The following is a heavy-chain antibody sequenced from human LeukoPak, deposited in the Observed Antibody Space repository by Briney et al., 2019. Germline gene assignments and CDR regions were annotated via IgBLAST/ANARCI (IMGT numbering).Heavy chain of an antibody. CDR1: GFTFSSYW. Sequence: GGSLRLSCAASGFTFSSYWMSWVRQAPGKGLEWVANIKQDGSEKYYVDSVKGRFTISRDNAKNSLYLQMNSLRAEDTAVYYCARAHLNTGEVPCDYWGQGTLVTVSS. V-gene: IGHV3-7*01. D-gene: IGHD7-27*01. CDR3: ARAHLNTGEVPCDY. CDR2: IKQDGSEK. J-gene: IGHJ4*02.